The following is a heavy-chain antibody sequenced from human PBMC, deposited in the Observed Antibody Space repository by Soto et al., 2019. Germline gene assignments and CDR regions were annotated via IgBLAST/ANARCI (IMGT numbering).Heavy chain of an antibody. J-gene: IGHJ4*02. CDR1: GYTITTYG. Sequence: QVQLVQSGAEVKKPGASVKVSCKASGYTITTYGMSWVRQAPGQGLDWMGWISTYNGNTKYAERLQGRVTMTTDTTTSTAYMELSSLRSDDSAVYYCARVPTEYDDNSGNYFLDYWGQRTLVTVSS. CDR2: ISTYNGNT. D-gene: IGHD3-22*01. CDR3: ARVPTEYDDNSGNYFLDY. V-gene: IGHV1-18*01.